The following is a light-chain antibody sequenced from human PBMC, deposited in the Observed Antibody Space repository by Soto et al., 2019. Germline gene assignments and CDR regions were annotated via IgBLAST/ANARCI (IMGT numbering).Light chain of an antibody. Sequence: QSALTQPASVSGSPGQSITISCTGTSSDVGGYNYVSWYQHHPSKAPKLMIYEVVNRPSGVSNRFSGSKSGITASLTISGLQAEDEADYYCTSYTSSSPLVFGTGTKLTVL. CDR1: SSDVGGYNY. CDR2: EVV. V-gene: IGLV2-14*01. J-gene: IGLJ1*01. CDR3: TSYTSSSPLV.